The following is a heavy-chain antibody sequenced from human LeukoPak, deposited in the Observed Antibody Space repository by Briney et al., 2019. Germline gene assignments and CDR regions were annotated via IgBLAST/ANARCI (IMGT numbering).Heavy chain of an antibody. CDR1: GFTFGDYA. D-gene: IGHD1-1*01. J-gene: IGHJ4*02. CDR2: IRSKAYGETA. V-gene: IGHV3-49*03. Sequence: GGSLRLSCTASGFTFGDYAMSWIRQAPGKGLEWVGSIRSKAYGETADYAASVKGRFTISRDDSKAIAYLQMSSLKTEDTAVYHCTRDRGAYNLYDYWGQGTLVTVSS. CDR3: TRDRGAYNLYDY.